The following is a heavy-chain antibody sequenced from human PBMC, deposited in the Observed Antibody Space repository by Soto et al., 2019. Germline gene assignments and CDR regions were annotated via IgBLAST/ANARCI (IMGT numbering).Heavy chain of an antibody. CDR1: GFRFSNFG. J-gene: IGHJ4*02. CDR3: ARDPGQDEAIDY. CDR2: IWHDGKNK. Sequence: QVQVVESGGGVVQPGTSLRLYCAASGFRFSNFGMHWVRQAPGKGLGWVAVIWHDGKNKYYADSVEGRFTISRDNSKNTLYLQMNSLRAEYTAVYYCARDPGQDEAIDYWGQGTLVIVSS. V-gene: IGHV3-33*01.